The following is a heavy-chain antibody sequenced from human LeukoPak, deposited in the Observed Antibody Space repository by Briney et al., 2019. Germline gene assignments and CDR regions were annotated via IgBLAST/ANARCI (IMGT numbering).Heavy chain of an antibody. Sequence: SETLSLTCAVSGGSISSSNWWSWIRQPPGKWLEWIGEIYHSGSTNYNPSLKSRVTISVDKSKNQFSLKLSSVTAADTAVCYCARRLTAMAFDIWGQGTMVTVSS. CDR1: GGSISSSNW. J-gene: IGHJ3*02. V-gene: IGHV4-4*02. CDR3: ARRLTAMAFDI. CDR2: IYHSGST. D-gene: IGHD6-25*01.